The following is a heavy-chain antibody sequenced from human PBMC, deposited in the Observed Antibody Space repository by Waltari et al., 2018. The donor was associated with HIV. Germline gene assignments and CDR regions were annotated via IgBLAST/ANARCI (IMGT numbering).Heavy chain of an antibody. CDR2: IYPDDADT. D-gene: IGHD6-6*01. CDR3: ARHSIGRSWFDP. Sequence: EVQLEQSGAEVKKPGEALKISCKASGYTFTTYWIAWVRQTPGKGLEWMGIIYPDDADTRQSPSFEGHVSISADKSTTTAYLQWTSLRASDSGVYYCARHSIGRSWFDPWGQGTLVTVSS. J-gene: IGHJ5*02. CDR1: GYTFTTYW. V-gene: IGHV5-51*01.